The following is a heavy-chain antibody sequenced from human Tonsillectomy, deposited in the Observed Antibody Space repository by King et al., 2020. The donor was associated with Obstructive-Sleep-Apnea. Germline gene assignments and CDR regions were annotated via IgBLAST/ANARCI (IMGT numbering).Heavy chain of an antibody. V-gene: IGHV4-39*07. CDR3: AATTVTTSIHQRFDY. J-gene: IGHJ4*02. D-gene: IGHD4-17*01. Sequence: LQLQESGPGLVKPSETLSLTCTVSGGSISSDRYYWGWIRQPPGKGLEWIGSIYYIGSTYYNPSLTSRVTLSVDTSKNQFSLKVSSVTAADPAVYYCAATTVTTSIHQRFDYWGQGTLVTVSS. CDR2: IYYIGST. CDR1: GGSISSDRYY.